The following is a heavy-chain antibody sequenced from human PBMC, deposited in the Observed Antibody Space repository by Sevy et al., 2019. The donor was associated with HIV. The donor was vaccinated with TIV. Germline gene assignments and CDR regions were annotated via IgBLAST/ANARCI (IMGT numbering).Heavy chain of an antibody. V-gene: IGHV3-7*01. CDR3: ATEGAGAYNY. Sequence: GGSLRLSCAASGFTLSSSWMSWVRQAPGKGLEWVANIKGDGSEKYYVDSVKGRFTISRDNAKNSLYLQMNCLRAEDTAVYYCATEGAGAYNYWGQGILVTVSS. J-gene: IGHJ4*02. CDR2: IKGDGSEK. D-gene: IGHD2-21*01. CDR1: GFTLSSSW.